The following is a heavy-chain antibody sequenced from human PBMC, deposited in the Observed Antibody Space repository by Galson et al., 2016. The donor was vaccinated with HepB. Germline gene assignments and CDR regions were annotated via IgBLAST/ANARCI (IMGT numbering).Heavy chain of an antibody. CDR1: GFTFSSYA. J-gene: IGHJ4*02. V-gene: IGHV3-23*01. CDR3: AKVRTYFDWLLFFDY. Sequence: SLRLSCAASGFTFSSYAMSWVRQAPGKGLEWVSAISSSGGSTFYADSVKGRFTISRDNSKNTLYLQVNSLRAEDTAVYYCAKVRTYFDWLLFFDYWGQGTLVTVSS. D-gene: IGHD3-9*01. CDR2: ISSSGGST.